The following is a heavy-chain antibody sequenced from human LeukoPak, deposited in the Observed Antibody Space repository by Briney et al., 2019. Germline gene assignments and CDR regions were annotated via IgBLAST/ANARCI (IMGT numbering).Heavy chain of an antibody. J-gene: IGHJ4*02. CDR2: IIPILGIA. V-gene: IGHV1-69*04. D-gene: IGHD6-13*01. Sequence: GSSVRVSRKASGGTLSSYAISWVRQAPGQGLEWMGRIIPILGIANYAQKFQGRVTITADKSTSTAYMELSSLRSEDTAVYYCAREFGSSWYFDYWGQGTLVTVSS. CDR1: GGTLSSYA. CDR3: AREFGSSWYFDY.